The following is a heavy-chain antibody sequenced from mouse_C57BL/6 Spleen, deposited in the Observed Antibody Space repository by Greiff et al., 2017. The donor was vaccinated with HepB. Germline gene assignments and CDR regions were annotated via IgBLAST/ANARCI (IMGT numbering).Heavy chain of an antibody. CDR1: GYTFTSYW. D-gene: IGHD2-2*01. V-gene: IGHV1-61*01. CDR3: AREGVTLDY. Sequence: VQLQQPGAELVRPGSSVKLSCKASGYTFTSYWMDWVKQRPGQGLEWIGNIYPSDSETHYNQKFKDKATLTVDKSSSTAYMQLSSLTSEDSAVYYCAREGVTLDYWGQGTTLTVSS. CDR2: IYPSDSET. J-gene: IGHJ2*01.